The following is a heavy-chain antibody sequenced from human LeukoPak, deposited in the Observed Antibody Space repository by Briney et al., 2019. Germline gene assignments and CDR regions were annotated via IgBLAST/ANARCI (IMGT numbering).Heavy chain of an antibody. Sequence: PSETLSLTCTVSGDSISSSYWSWFGQPPGKGLEWIGYIYYSGRTNYNPSLKSRVAMSVDTSKNQFSLKLTSVTASDTAVYYCARGRGWYYYWGQGTLVTVSS. CDR3: ARGRGWYYY. CDR1: GDSISSSY. D-gene: IGHD6-19*01. CDR2: IYYSGRT. V-gene: IGHV4-59*08. J-gene: IGHJ4*02.